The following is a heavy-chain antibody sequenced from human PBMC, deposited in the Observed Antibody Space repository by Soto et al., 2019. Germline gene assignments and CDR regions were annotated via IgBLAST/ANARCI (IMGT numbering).Heavy chain of an antibody. D-gene: IGHD1-26*01. CDR2: INHSGST. CDR1: GGSFSGYY. Sequence: TSETLSLTCAVYGGSFSGYYWSWIRQPPGKELEWIGEINHSGSTNYNPSLKSRVTISVDTSKNQFSLKLSSVTAADTAVYYCARGNFGSGSYHLVDYWGQGTLVTVSS. CDR3: ARGNFGSGSYHLVDY. V-gene: IGHV4-34*01. J-gene: IGHJ4*02.